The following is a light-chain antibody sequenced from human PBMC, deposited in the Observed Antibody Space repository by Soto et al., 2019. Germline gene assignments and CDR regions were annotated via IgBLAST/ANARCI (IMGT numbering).Light chain of an antibody. Sequence: KPSPATLSVSQGARATLYCRASENVNSNVAWYQQKPVQAPRLLIYGASSRATGIPDRFSGSGSGTDFTLTISRLEPEDFAVYYCQQYGSSPGTFGQGTKVDIK. CDR1: ENVNSN. V-gene: IGKV3-20*01. CDR3: QQYGSSPGT. CDR2: GAS. J-gene: IGKJ1*01.